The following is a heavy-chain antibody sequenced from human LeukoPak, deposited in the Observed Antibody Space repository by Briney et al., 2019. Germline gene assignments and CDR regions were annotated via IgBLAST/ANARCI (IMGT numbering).Heavy chain of an antibody. J-gene: IGHJ3*02. V-gene: IGHV4-34*12. CDR3: WRFGSSTWYKGAFDN. CDR2: IVHSGNT. D-gene: IGHD1-1*01. CDR1: GGSFSGYY. Sequence: SETLSLTCAVSGGSFSGYYWSWIRQPPGKGLEWIGEIVHSGNTKYNPSLKSRVTISVDTSKNQFSLNLTSVTAADTTVYYCWRFGSSTWYKGAFDNWGQGTMVTVAS.